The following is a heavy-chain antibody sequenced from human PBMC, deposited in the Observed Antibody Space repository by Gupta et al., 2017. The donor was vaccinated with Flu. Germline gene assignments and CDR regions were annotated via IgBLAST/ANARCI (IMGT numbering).Heavy chain of an antibody. V-gene: IGHV3-15*01. J-gene: IGHJ4*02. CDR3: TTPRYCTSTSCGSIDY. CDR2: IKSKSEGETI. Sequence: MNWVRQAPGKGLEWVGRIKSKSEGETIDYAAPVKGRFTMSKDASMGTLYLRMDSLKTEDTAVYYCTTPRYCTSTSCGSIDYWGQGTLVTVSS. D-gene: IGHD2-2*01.